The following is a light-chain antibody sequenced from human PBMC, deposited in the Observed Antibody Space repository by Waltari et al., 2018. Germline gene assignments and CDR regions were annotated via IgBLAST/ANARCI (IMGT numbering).Light chain of an antibody. J-gene: IGLJ1*01. CDR1: TSNIGRYT. V-gene: IGLV1-44*01. Sequence: QSVVTQPPSASGPPGQRVTISCSGSTSNIGRYTVNWYQQLPGTAPKLLIYSNDQRPSGVPDRFSGSKSGTSASLAISGLQPEDEADYYCAVWDDSLDGYVFATGTKVTVL. CDR2: SND. CDR3: AVWDDSLDGYV.